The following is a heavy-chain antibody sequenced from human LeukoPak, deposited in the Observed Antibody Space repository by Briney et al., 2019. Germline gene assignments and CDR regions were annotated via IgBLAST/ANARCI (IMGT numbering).Heavy chain of an antibody. CDR3: AREVRAGYLGGYDPYYFDY. J-gene: IGHJ4*02. D-gene: IGHD5-12*01. Sequence: SETLSLTCAVSGYSISSGYSWGWIRQPPGKGLEWIGSIYHSGSTYYNPSLKSRVTISVDTSKNQFSLKLCSVTAADTAVYYCAREVRAGYLGGYDPYYFDYWGQGTLVTVSS. CDR2: IYHSGST. CDR1: GYSISSGYS. V-gene: IGHV4-38-2*02.